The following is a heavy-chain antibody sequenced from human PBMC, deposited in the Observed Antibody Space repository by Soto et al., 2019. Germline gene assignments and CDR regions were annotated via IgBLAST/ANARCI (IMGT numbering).Heavy chain of an antibody. J-gene: IGHJ5*02. Sequence: ASVKVSCKASGYTFTSYGISWVRQAPGQGLEWMGWISAYNGNTNYAQKLQGRVTMTTDTSTSTAYMELRSLRSDDTAVYYCARGSFQWHDXYRHLFDPPGQRTPVTVSS. CDR2: ISAYNGNT. CDR3: ARGSFQWHDXYRHLFDP. D-gene: IGHD4-4*01. CDR1: GYTFTSYG. V-gene: IGHV1-18*01.